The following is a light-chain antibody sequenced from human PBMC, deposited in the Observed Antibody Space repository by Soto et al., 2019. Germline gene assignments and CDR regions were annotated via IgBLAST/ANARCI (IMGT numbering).Light chain of an antibody. CDR2: DAS. J-gene: IGKJ1*01. CDR3: PKYNSYWT. Sequence: DIQMAQSPSTLSGSVGDIVSITFRARQSVSSWLAWYQQKAGKGPKLLIYDASSLESGVPSRFSGSGYGTEFNLTISSLQPDDFAPCYCPKYNSYWTLAHGTHVDI. V-gene: IGKV1-5*01. CDR1: QSVSSW.